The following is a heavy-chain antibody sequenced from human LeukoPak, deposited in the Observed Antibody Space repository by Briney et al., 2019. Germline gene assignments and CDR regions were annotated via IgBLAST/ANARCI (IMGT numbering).Heavy chain of an antibody. CDR2: ISWNSGSI. J-gene: IGHJ4*02. D-gene: IGHD3-10*01. V-gene: IGHV3-9*01. CDR1: GFTFDDYA. Sequence: PGGSLRLSCAASGFTFDDYAMHWVRQAPGKGLEWVSGISWNSGSIGYADSVKDRFTISRDNAKNSLYLQMNSLRAEDTALYYCAKGLLWFGELSAFDYWGQGTLVTVSS. CDR3: AKGLLWFGELSAFDY.